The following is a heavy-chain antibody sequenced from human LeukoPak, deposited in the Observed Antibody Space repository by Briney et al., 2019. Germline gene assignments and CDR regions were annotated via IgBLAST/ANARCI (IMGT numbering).Heavy chain of an antibody. Sequence: TGGSLRLSCAASGFTFSSYWMSWARQPPGKGLEWVANIKQDGNEKYYLDSVKGRFTISRDNAKNSVYLQMDSLRAEDTAVYYCATDGSPFDNWGQGTLVTVSS. J-gene: IGHJ4*02. CDR1: GFTFSSYW. CDR3: ATDGSPFDN. V-gene: IGHV3-7*01. CDR2: IKQDGNEK.